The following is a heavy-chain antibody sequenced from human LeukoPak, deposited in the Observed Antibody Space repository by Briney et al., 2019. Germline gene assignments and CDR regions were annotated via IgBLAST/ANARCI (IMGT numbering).Heavy chain of an antibody. CDR3: ARGQLTIFGVVIIPYFDY. D-gene: IGHD3-3*01. CDR1: GYTFTSYA. Sequence: ASVKVSCKASGYTFTSYAMNWVRQAPGQGLEWMGWINTNTGNPTYAPRFTGRFVFSLDTSVSTAYLQISSLKAEYTSVYYCARGQLTIFGVVIIPYFDYWGQGTLVTVSP. V-gene: IGHV7-4-1*02. CDR2: INTNTGNP. J-gene: IGHJ4*02.